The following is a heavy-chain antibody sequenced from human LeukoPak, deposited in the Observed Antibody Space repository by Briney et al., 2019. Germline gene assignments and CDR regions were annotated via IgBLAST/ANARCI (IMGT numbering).Heavy chain of an antibody. CDR1: GYTFPSYD. CDR3: ARPAAGTRAFDI. V-gene: IGHV1-8*01. Sequence: ASVKVSCKASGYTFPSYDINWLRQAPGQGLEWMGWMNPNSGNTGYAQKFQGRVTMARNTSLSTAYMELSSLRSEDTAVYYCARPAAGTRAFDIWGQGTMVTVSS. CDR2: MNPNSGNT. D-gene: IGHD6-13*01. J-gene: IGHJ3*02.